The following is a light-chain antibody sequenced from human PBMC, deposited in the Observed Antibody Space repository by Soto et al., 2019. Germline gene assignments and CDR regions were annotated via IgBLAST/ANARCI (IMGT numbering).Light chain of an antibody. CDR1: SSDIGDYVY. J-gene: IGLJ2*01. V-gene: IGLV2-14*01. CDR2: EVS. Sequence: QSVLTQPASASGSPGQSITISCTGSSSDIGDYVYVSWYQHHPGKAPKLILYEVSHRPSGVSDRFSGSKSGNTASLTISGLEAEDEADYYCSSFTRSGTSVLFGGGTKLTVL. CDR3: SSFTRSGTSVL.